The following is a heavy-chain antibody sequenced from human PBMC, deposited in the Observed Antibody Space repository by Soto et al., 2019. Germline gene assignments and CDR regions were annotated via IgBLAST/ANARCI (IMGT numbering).Heavy chain of an antibody. V-gene: IGHV1-24*01. J-gene: IGHJ5*02. CDR1: GSALTELS. CDR3: TRGNWFDP. Sequence: QVRLIQSGTEVKKPGASVKVSCSLSGSALTELSLHWVRQAPGKGLEWMGCSDREDGETFYAQRFKGRLTMTEDTSTNPAYMELRSLGSEDTAVYSCTRGNWFDPWGQGTLVVVSS. CDR2: SDREDGET.